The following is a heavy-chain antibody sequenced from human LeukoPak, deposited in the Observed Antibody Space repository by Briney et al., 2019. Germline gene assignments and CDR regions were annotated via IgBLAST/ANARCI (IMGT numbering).Heavy chain of an antibody. CDR3: ARDREMDTYYDFWSGYPGFDY. Sequence: PGGSLRLSCAASGFTFSNYWMSWVRQAPGKGLEWVANIKEDGSENYYVDSVKGRFTISRDNAKNSLYLQMNSLRAEDTAVYYCARDREMDTYYDFWSGYPGFDYWGQGTLVTVSS. D-gene: IGHD3-3*01. V-gene: IGHV3-7*01. J-gene: IGHJ4*02. CDR1: GFTFSNYW. CDR2: IKEDGSEN.